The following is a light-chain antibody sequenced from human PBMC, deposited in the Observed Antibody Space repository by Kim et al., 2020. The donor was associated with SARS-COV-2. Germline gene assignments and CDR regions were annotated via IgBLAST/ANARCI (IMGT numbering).Light chain of an antibody. CDR2: DVN. J-gene: IGLJ1*01. CDR3: SSYATSRSYV. V-gene: IGLV2-14*03. Sequence: QSALTQPTSVSGSPGQSITISCTGTSSDVGTYNYVSWYQQYPGRAPKLMIYDVNKWPSGISNRFSGSKSGNTASLTISGLQAEDEADYYCSSYATSRSYVFGTGTKVT. CDR1: SSDVGTYNY.